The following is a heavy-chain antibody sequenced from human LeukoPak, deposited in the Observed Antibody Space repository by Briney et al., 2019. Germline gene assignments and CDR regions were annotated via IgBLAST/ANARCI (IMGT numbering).Heavy chain of an antibody. CDR2: ISGRGDTA. Sequence: GRSLRLSCAASGFTFNSYGMHWVRQAPGKGLEWVSRISGRGDTANYADSVKGRFTISRDNSRDTLYLQMNSLRAGDTAVYYCASLYSDYGDYWGQGALVTVSS. V-gene: IGHV3-23*01. CDR3: ASLYSDYGDY. J-gene: IGHJ4*02. CDR1: GFTFNSYG. D-gene: IGHD1-26*01.